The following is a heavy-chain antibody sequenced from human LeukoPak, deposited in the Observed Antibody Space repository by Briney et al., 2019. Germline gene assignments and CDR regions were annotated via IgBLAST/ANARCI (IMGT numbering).Heavy chain of an antibody. CDR1: GFTFSTCA. D-gene: IGHD2-15*01. J-gene: IGHJ4*02. V-gene: IGHV3-23*01. Sequence: GGSLRLSCAASGFTFSTCAMGWVRQAPGKGLGWVSAISGSGGSTFYADSVKGRFTISRDNSKNTLYLQMNSLRAEDTSVYYCARDRGYCSGGSCYSEIPDYWGQGTLVTVSS. CDR2: ISGSGGST. CDR3: ARDRGYCSGGSCYSEIPDY.